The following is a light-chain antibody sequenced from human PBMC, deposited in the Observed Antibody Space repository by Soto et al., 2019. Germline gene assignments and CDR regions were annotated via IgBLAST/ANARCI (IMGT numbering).Light chain of an antibody. CDR1: SSDVGRYNF. CDR2: DVS. CDR3: SSYTSSSPRV. Sequence: QSALTQPASVSGSPGQTITVACTGTSSDVGRYNFVSWYQQHPGKAPKRMIYDVSNRPSGVSDRFSGSKSGNTAYLPIYGLQAEYESYYDCSSYTSSSPRVFGVGSKLTVL. J-gene: IGLJ3*02. V-gene: IGLV2-14*01.